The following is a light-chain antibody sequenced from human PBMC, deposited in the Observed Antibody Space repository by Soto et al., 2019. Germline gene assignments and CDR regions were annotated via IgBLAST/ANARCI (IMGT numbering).Light chain of an antibody. V-gene: IGLV2-23*02. J-gene: IGLJ1*01. CDR1: SSDVGSYNL. Sequence: QAALTMPASVNGSPGKAITISCTGTSSDVGSYNLVPWYQQHPGKAPKLMIYEVSKRPSGVSNRFSGSKSGNTASLTISGLQAEDEADYYCCSYAGSDYVFGTGTKVTVL. CDR3: CSYAGSDYV. CDR2: EVS.